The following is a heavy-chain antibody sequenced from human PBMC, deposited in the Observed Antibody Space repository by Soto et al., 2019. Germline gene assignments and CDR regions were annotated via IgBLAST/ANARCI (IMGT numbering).Heavy chain of an antibody. CDR1: GFTFSSYS. D-gene: IGHD3-9*01. Sequence: EVQLVESGGGLVKPGGSLRLSCAASGFTFSSYSMNWVRQAPGKGLEWVSSISSSSSYIYYADSVKGRFTISRDNAKNSLYLQMNSLRAEDTAVYYCARGPLLTGYYLDYFDYWGQGTLVTVSS. J-gene: IGHJ4*02. V-gene: IGHV3-21*01. CDR2: ISSSSSYI. CDR3: ARGPLLTGYYLDYFDY.